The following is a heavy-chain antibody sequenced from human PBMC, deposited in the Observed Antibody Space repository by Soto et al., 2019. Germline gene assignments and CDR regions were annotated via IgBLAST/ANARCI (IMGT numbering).Heavy chain of an antibody. Sequence: PQPGKGLEWMGNIYYDGSTYYSPSLKRRVTMSVDTSKNQFSLKLNSVTAADTAVYFCARDSRAYQPLDSSGQRTLVSVPS. CDR3: ARDSRAYQPLDS. CDR2: IYYDGST. V-gene: IGHV4-59*01. J-gene: IGHJ4*02. D-gene: IGHD2-2*01.